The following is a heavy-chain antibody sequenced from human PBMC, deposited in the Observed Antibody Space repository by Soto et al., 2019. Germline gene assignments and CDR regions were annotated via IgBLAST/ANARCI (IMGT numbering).Heavy chain of an antibody. V-gene: IGHV4-34*01. CDR1: GGSFSAYY. CDR3: ASPRQGNYDFLSGYYDLDY. J-gene: IGHJ4*02. Sequence: SETLSLTCAVYGGSFSAYYWSWIRQPPGKGLEWIGEINHSGGTSYNPSLKSRVTISVDTSKSQFSLNLRSVTAADAAVYYCASPRQGNYDFLSGYYDLDYWGPGTLVTVS. CDR2: INHSGGT. D-gene: IGHD3-3*01.